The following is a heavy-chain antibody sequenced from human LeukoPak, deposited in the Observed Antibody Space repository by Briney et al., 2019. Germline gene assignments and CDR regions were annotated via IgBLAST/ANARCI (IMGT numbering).Heavy chain of an antibody. Sequence: PGGSLRLSCGASGFRLGSYSMDWVRQAPGKGLEWVSHINSGSSTIYYADSVKGRFTISRDNAGNSLYLQMNSLRAEDTAVYYCARVLLERPGIDSFDMWGQGTMVTVSS. D-gene: IGHD1-1*01. CDR3: ARVLLERPGIDSFDM. CDR1: GFRLGSYS. CDR2: INSGSSTI. V-gene: IGHV3-48*01. J-gene: IGHJ3*02.